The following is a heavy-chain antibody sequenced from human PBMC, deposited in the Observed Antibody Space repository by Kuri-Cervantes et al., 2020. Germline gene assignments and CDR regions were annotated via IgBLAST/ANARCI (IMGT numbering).Heavy chain of an antibody. CDR1: GYTFTGYD. J-gene: IGHJ4*02. CDR2: SNPNSGGT. CDR3: ARGTGFGELLYGTDDL. D-gene: IGHD3-10*01. V-gene: IGHV1-2*04. Sequence: SVKVSCKGSGYTFTGYDMHWVRQAPGQGLECMGWSNPNSGGTNYAQKFQGWVNITRDTSISTAYMELSRLRSDDTAVYYCARGTGFGELLYGTDDLWGQGTLVTVSS.